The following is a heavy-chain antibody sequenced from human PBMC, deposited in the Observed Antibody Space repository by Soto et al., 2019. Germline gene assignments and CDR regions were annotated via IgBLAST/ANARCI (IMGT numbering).Heavy chain of an antibody. V-gene: IGHV1-2*04. CDR2: INPNSGGT. Sequence: GASVKVSCKASGYTFTGYYMHWVRQAPGQGLEWMGWINPNSGGTNYAQKFQGWVTMTRDTSISTAYMELSRLRSDDTAVYYCARGTPTYQLLSNWFDPWGQGTLVTVSS. D-gene: IGHD2-2*01. J-gene: IGHJ5*02. CDR1: GYTFTGYY. CDR3: ARGTPTYQLLSNWFDP.